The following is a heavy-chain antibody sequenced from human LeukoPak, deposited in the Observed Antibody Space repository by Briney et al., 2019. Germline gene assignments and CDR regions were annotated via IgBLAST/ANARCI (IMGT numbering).Heavy chain of an antibody. J-gene: IGHJ4*02. CDR3: ARAGAGYSSSWYPFDY. CDR2: TYYRSKWYN. Sequence: SQTLSHTCAISGDSVSSNSAVWNWIRQSPSRGLEWLGRTYYRSKWYNDYAVSVKSRITINPDTSKNQFSLQLNSVTPEDTAVYYCARAGAGYSSSWYPFDYWGQGTLVTVSS. V-gene: IGHV6-1*01. CDR1: GDSVSSNSAV. D-gene: IGHD6-13*01.